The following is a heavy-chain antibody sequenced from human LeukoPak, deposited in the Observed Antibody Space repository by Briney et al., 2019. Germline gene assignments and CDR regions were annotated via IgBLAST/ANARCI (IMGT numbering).Heavy chain of an antibody. CDR1: GFSVSSNY. CDR3: ASFYYNSGYGGFDI. V-gene: IGHV3-53*01. CDR2: MYSGGGT. D-gene: IGHD3-10*01. J-gene: IGHJ3*02. Sequence: PGGSLRLSCAASGFSVSSNYMSWVRQAPGKGLECVSVMYSGGGTYYGDSVKGRFTISRDKSKNTLYLQMNSLRAEDTAVYYCASFYYNSGYGGFDIWGQGTMVTVSS.